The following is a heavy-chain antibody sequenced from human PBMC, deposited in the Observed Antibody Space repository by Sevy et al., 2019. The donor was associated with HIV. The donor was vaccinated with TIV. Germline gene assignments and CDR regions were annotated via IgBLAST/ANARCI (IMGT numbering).Heavy chain of an antibody. CDR1: GYTLSELS. Sequence: ASVKVSCMVSGYTLSELSMHWVRQAPGKGLEWMGSFDPENDETIYSQKFQGRVTMTEDTSTDTAYMELNNLRSEETAVYYCATTKDYYDGSGSPFDYWGQGTLVTVSS. CDR2: FDPENDET. D-gene: IGHD3-22*01. J-gene: IGHJ4*02. CDR3: ATTKDYYDGSGSPFDY. V-gene: IGHV1-24*01.